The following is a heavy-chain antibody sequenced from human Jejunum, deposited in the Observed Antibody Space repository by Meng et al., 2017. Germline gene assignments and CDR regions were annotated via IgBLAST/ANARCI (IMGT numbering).Heavy chain of an antibody. Sequence: QVQAGESGSELRKPGVSVKVSCKPSGYTVNDLAIHRVRHGPGQGLEWMGWINTNTGNPTYAQGFAGRFVFSLNTSVSTAYLQIDSIKAEDSAVYYCARKGRGYSYGEYWGQGTLVTVSS. D-gene: IGHD5-18*01. CDR1: GYTVNDLA. J-gene: IGHJ4*02. CDR2: INTNTGNP. V-gene: IGHV7-4-1*01. CDR3: ARKGRGYSYGEY.